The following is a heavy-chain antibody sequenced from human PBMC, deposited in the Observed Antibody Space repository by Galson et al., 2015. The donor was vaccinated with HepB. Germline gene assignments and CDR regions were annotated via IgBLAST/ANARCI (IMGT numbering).Heavy chain of an antibody. CDR1: GFTFSVCS. D-gene: IGHD6-19*01. J-gene: IGHJ3*02. CDR3: AKEGFSSGTAGGFDI. CDR2: MSGEGTIK. V-gene: IGHV3-30-3*01. Sequence: SLRLSCAVSGFTFSVCSMHWVRQAPGKGLEWVAVMSGEGTIKIYVESVKDRFTISRDNSKNTLYLQMSSLKAEDTAVYYCAKEGFSSGTAGGFDIWGQGTMVTVSS.